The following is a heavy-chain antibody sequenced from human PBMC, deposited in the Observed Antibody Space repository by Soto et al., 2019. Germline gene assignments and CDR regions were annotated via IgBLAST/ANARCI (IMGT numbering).Heavy chain of an antibody. D-gene: IGHD6-13*01. CDR2: IYWDDDK. V-gene: IGHV2-5*02. Sequence: QITLKESGPTLVKPTQPLTLTCTFSGFSLSTSGVGVGWIRQPPGKALEWLALIYWDDDKRYSPSLKSRLTITKDTSKNPVVLTMTNMDPVDTATYYCAHKISSSWLNWFDPWGQGTLVTVSS. J-gene: IGHJ5*02. CDR3: AHKISSSWLNWFDP. CDR1: GFSLSTSGVG.